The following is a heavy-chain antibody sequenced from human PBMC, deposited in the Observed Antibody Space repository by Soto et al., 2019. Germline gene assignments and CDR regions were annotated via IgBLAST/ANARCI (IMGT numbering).Heavy chain of an antibody. D-gene: IGHD6-13*01. J-gene: IGHJ4*02. CDR3: ARAPAPLYSRSWYYFDY. CDR2: IYYSGST. Sequence: QVQLQESGPGLVKPSETLSLTCTVSGGSISSYYWSWIRQPPGKGLEWIGYIYYSGSTNYNPSLKSLVTISVDTSQNQCSLKLSSVTAADTAVYYCARAPAPLYSRSWYYFDYWGQGTLVTVSS. V-gene: IGHV4-59*01. CDR1: GGSISSYY.